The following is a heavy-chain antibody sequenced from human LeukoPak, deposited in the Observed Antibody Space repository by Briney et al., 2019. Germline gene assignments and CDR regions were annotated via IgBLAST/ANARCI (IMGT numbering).Heavy chain of an antibody. D-gene: IGHD3-22*01. CDR1: GFTFSSYW. J-gene: IGHJ1*01. CDR3: ARAPSEIGGYYPEYFRH. Sequence: GSLRLSCAASGFTFSSYWMHWVRQAPGKGLVWVSRIKSDGSTNYADSVKGRFTISRDNTKNTVSLQMNSLRAEDTGVYYCARAPSEIGGYYPEYFRHWGQGTLVTVSS. CDR2: IKSDGST. V-gene: IGHV3-74*01.